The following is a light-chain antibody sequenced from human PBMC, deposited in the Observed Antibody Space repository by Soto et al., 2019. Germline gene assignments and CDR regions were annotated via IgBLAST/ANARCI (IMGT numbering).Light chain of an antibody. Sequence: EIVLTQSPATLSLSPGERATHSCRASQSVSSYLAWYQQKPGQAPRLLIYDASNRATGIPARFSGSGSGTDFTLTISSLEPEDFAVYYCQQRSNWPLLTFGGGTQVEIK. J-gene: IGKJ4*01. CDR2: DAS. CDR3: QQRSNWPLLT. V-gene: IGKV3-11*01. CDR1: QSVSSY.